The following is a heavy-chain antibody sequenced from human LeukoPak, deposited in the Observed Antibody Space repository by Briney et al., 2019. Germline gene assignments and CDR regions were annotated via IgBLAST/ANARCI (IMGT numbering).Heavy chain of an antibody. Sequence: SETLSLTCTVSAGSISSSSYYCGWIRQPPGKGLEWIGSIYYSGSTYYNPSLKSRVTISVDTSKNQFSLKLSSVTAADTAVYYCPQMVRGVFRYWGQGTLVAVSS. CDR3: PQMVRGVFRY. J-gene: IGHJ4*02. V-gene: IGHV4-39*01. CDR2: IYYSGST. D-gene: IGHD3-10*01. CDR1: AGSISSSSYY.